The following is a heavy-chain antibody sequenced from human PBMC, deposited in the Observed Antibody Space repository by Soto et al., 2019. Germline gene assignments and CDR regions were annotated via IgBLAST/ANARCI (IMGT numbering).Heavy chain of an antibody. D-gene: IGHD3-16*01. CDR1: GGSTSSDNY. J-gene: IGHJ4*02. V-gene: IGHV4-30-4*01. CDR2: IYYSGNT. CDR3: AREGGESSDGLYYFDS. Sequence: SETLSLTCTVSGGSTSSDNYWSWIRQPPGKGLEWIGHIYYSGNTDYNPSLRSRLAISIDTSKNQFSLKLSSVTAADTAVYFCAREGGESSDGLYYFDSWGQGSLVTVSS.